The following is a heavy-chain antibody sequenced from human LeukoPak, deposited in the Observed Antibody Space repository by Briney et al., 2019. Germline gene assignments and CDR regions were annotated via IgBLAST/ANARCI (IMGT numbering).Heavy chain of an antibody. V-gene: IGHV4-39*01. D-gene: IGHD6-13*01. CDR3: ARLRAARYMDV. Sequence: SETLSLTCTVSGGSISSSSYYWGWIRQPPGKGLEWIGSIYYSGSTYYNPSLKSRVTISVDTSKNQFSLKLSSVTAADTAVYYCARLRAARYMDVWGKGTTVTVSS. J-gene: IGHJ6*03. CDR1: GGSISSSSYY. CDR2: IYYSGST.